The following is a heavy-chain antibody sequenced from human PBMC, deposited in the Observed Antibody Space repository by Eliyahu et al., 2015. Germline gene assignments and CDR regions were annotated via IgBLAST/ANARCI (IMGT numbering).Heavy chain of an antibody. CDR1: GFTFSLSA. Sequence: QVQLVESGGGVVXPGRSLRLSCAAXGFTFSLSAXHWVRQAPGKGLEWVAXISXDGXLKNYPDSVKGRFTISRDNSNNTLYLQMDSLRPEDTAVYYCARDQSRVRYFDYWGQGTLVTVSS. J-gene: IGHJ4*02. CDR2: ISXDGXLK. D-gene: IGHD2-2*01. V-gene: IGHV3-30*01. CDR3: ARDQSRVRYFDY.